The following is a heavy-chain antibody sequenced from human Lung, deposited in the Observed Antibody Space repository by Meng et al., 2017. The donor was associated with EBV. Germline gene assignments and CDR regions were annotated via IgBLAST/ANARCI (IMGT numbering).Heavy chain of an antibody. J-gene: IGHJ4*02. V-gene: IGHV4-59*08. CDR1: GGSFNNYY. CDR3: ARQSGYFDY. CDR2: IYYSGST. Sequence: QVQLQESGPGLVKPSETLSLTCTVSGGSFNNYYWSWIRQPPGKGLEWIGHIYYSGSTNYNPSLKSRVTISVDTSKNQFSLKLSSVTATDTAVYYCARQSGYFDYWGQGTLVTVFS. D-gene: IGHD3-10*01.